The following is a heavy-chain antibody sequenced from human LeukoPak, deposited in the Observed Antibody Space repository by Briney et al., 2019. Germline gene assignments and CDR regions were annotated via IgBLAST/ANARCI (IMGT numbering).Heavy chain of an antibody. J-gene: IGHJ5*02. D-gene: IGHD6-13*01. V-gene: IGHV1-8*01. CDR2: MNPNSGNT. CDR3: ARDRIAAAGWFDP. CDR1: GYTFTSYD. Sequence: ASVKVSCKASGYTFTSYDINWVRQATGQGLEWMGWMNPNSGNTGYAQKFQGRVTMTTDTSTSTAYMELRSLRSDDTAVYYCARDRIAAAGWFDPWGQGTLVTVSS.